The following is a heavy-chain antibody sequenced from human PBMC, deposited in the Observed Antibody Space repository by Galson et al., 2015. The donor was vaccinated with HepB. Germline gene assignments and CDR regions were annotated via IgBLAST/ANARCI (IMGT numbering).Heavy chain of an antibody. V-gene: IGHV1-69*04. Sequence: SVKVSCKASGGTFSSYTTSWVRQAPGQGLEWMGRIIPILGIANYAQKFQGRVTITADKSTSTAYMELSSLRSEDTAVYYCARDGGMIAAAGTGWFDYWGQGTLVTVSS. CDR2: IIPILGIA. CDR1: GGTFSSYT. CDR3: ARDGGMIAAAGTGWFDY. J-gene: IGHJ4*02. D-gene: IGHD6-13*01.